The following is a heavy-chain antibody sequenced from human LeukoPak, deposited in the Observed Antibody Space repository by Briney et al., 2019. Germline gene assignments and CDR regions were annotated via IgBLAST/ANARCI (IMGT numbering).Heavy chain of an antibody. J-gene: IGHJ4*02. CDR2: IKSKTDGGTT. Sequence: PGGSLRLSCAVSGFTFSNAWMNWVRQAPGKGLEWVGRIKSKTDGGTTDYAAPVKGRFTISRDDSKNTLYLQMNSLKTEDTAVYYCTTASSGWEHFDYWGQGTLVTVSS. V-gene: IGHV3-15*07. D-gene: IGHD6-19*01. CDR1: GFTFSNAW. CDR3: TTASSGWEHFDY.